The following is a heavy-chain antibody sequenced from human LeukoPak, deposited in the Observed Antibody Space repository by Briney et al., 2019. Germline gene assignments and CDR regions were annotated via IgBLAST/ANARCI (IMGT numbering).Heavy chain of an antibody. CDR1: GGSISSSNW. V-gene: IGHV4-4*02. CDR3: ARAYSSSWYWNWFDP. J-gene: IGHJ5*02. CDR2: VYHSGST. D-gene: IGHD6-13*01. Sequence: PSETLSLTCAVSGGSISSSNWWSWVRQPPGKGLEWIGDVYHSGSTYYNPSLKSRVTISVDMSKNQFSLKMSSVTAADTAVYYCARAYSSSWYWNWFDPWGEGTLVTVSS.